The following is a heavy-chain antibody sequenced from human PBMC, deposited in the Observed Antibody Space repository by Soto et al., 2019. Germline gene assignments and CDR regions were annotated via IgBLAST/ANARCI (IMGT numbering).Heavy chain of an antibody. CDR2: IIPILGIA. Sequence: GASVKVSCKASGGTFSSYTISWVRQAPGQGLEWMGRIIPILGIANYAQKFQGRVTITADKSTSTAYMELSSLRSEDTAVYYCARDRLKGSYPAITLDYWGQGTLVTVSS. D-gene: IGHD1-26*01. J-gene: IGHJ4*02. V-gene: IGHV1-69*04. CDR3: ARDRLKGSYPAITLDY. CDR1: GGTFSSYT.